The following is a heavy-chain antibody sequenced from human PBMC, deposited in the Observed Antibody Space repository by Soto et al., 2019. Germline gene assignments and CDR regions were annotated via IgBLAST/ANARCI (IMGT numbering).Heavy chain of an antibody. CDR2: ISGSGGST. CDR3: AKGLAPHILTGYLQN. J-gene: IGHJ4*02. CDR1: GFTFSSYA. D-gene: IGHD3-9*01. Sequence: EVQLLESGGGLVQPGGSLRLSCAASGFTFSSYAMSWVRQAPGKGLEWVSAISGSGGSTYYADSVKGRFTISRDNSKNTLYLQMNSVRAEDTAVYYCAKGLAPHILTGYLQNWGQGTLVTVSS. V-gene: IGHV3-23*01.